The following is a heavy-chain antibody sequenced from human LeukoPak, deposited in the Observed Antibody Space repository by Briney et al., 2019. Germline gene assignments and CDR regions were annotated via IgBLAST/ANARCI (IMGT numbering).Heavy chain of an antibody. J-gene: IGHJ4*02. V-gene: IGHV4-59*12. CDR1: GGSISSYY. Sequence: SETLSLTCTVSGGSISSYYWSWIRQPPGKGLEWIGYIYYSGSTNYNPSLKSRVTISVDTSENQFSLKLSSVTAADTAVYYCARDHMVRQPLWGQGTLVTVSS. CDR2: IYYSGST. D-gene: IGHD3-10*01. CDR3: ARDHMVRQPL.